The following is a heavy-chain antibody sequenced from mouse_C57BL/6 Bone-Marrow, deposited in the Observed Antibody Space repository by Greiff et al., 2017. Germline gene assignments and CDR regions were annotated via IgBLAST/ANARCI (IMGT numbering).Heavy chain of an antibody. D-gene: IGHD3-2*02. V-gene: IGHV1-64*01. Sequence: QVQLQQSGAELVKPGASVQLSCKASGYTFTSYWMHWVKQRPGQGLEWIGMIHPNSGSTNYNEKFKSKATLTVAKSSSTAYMQLSSLTSEDSAVYYCARSKLRGFDYWGQGTTLTVSS. CDR1: GYTFTSYW. CDR2: IHPNSGST. J-gene: IGHJ2*01. CDR3: ARSKLRGFDY.